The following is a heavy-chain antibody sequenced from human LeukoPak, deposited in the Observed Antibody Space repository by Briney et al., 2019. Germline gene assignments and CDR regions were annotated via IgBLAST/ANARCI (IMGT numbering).Heavy chain of an antibody. CDR1: GGSISSYY. J-gene: IGHJ4*02. CDR2: IYYSGST. Sequence: SETPSLTCTVSGGSISSYYWSWIRQPPGKGLEWIGYIYYSGSTNYNPSLKSRVTISVDTSKNQFSLKLSSVTAADTAVYYCASVSIAAAGTPFDYWGQGTLVTVSS. CDR3: ASVSIAAAGTPFDY. V-gene: IGHV4-59*01. D-gene: IGHD6-13*01.